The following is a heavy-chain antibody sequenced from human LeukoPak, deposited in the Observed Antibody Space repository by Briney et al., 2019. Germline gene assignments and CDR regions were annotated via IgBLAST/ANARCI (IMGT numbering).Heavy chain of an antibody. CDR2: IYHSGST. CDR3: ARERRYSSGWDAEYFQQ. J-gene: IGHJ1*01. CDR1: GYSISSGYY. D-gene: IGHD6-19*01. Sequence: SETLSLTCAVSGYSISSGYYWGWIRQPPGKGLGWIGSIYHSGSTYYNPSLKSRVTISVDTSKNQFSLKLSSVTAADTAVYYCARERRYSSGWDAEYFQQWGQGTLVTVSS. V-gene: IGHV4-38-2*02.